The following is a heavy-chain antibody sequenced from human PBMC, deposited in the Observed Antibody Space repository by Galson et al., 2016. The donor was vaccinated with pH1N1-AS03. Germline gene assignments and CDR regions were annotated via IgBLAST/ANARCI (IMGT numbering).Heavy chain of an antibody. CDR1: GFTFSDYY. CDR3: SRSAKHYNDY. Sequence: SLRLSCAASGFTFSDYYMDWFRQAPGKGLESVGRVRTRAYGYNTQYAASVKGRFTVSRDDSQNSLYLVMNSLQTEDTAVYYRSRSAKHYNDYWGPGTLVTVSS. J-gene: IGHJ4*02. D-gene: IGHD2-15*01. V-gene: IGHV3-72*01. CDR2: VRTRAYGYNT.